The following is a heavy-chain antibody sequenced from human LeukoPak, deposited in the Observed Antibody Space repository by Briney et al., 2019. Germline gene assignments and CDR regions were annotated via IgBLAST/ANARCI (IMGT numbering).Heavy chain of an antibody. V-gene: IGHV4-38-2*02. CDR1: GYSISSGYY. J-gene: IGHJ4*02. CDR3: ARVGSEWLPRGYFDY. D-gene: IGHD3-3*01. Sequence: PSETLSLTCNVSGYSISSGYYWGWIRQPPGKGLQWIGTIYHSGSTYYNPSLKSRVTISVDTSKNQFSLKLSSVTAADTAVYYCARVGSEWLPRGYFDYWGQGTLVTVSS. CDR2: IYHSGST.